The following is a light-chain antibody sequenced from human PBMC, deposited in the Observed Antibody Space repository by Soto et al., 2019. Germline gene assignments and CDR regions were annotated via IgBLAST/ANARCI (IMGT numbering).Light chain of an antibody. CDR3: QQYGSSAPIT. V-gene: IGKV3-20*01. Sequence: EIVLTQSPGTLSLSPGERATLPCRARQRVTTNYLAWYQQKPGQAPRLLIYGASSRATGIPDRFSGSGSGTDFTLTISRLEPEDFAMYYCQQYGSSAPITFGQGTRLEIE. CDR1: QRVTTNY. CDR2: GAS. J-gene: IGKJ5*01.